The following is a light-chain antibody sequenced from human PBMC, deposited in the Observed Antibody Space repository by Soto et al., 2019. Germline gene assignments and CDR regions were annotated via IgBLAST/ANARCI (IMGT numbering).Light chain of an antibody. V-gene: IGKV2-28*01. CDR2: LAY. CDR1: QSLLHSIGNNY. J-gene: IGKJ1*01. Sequence: ETVLTQAPLSLPVTLREPASISCRSSQSLLHSIGNNYLDWFLQRPGQSPQLLIYLAYKRASGVPDRFSGSGSGTHFILNISRVEADDVGVYYCMQGLRSPPTFGQGTKVEIK. CDR3: MQGLRSPPT.